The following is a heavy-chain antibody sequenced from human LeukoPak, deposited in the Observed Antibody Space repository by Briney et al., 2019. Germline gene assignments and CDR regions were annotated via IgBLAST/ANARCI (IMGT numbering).Heavy chain of an antibody. CDR2: IYYYGST. V-gene: IGHV4-39*07. J-gene: IGHJ4*02. D-gene: IGHD5-24*01. Sequence: PSETLSLTCTVSNGFISTSGFYWGWIRQPPGKGLEWIGKIYYYGSTYYNPSLKSRVTISLDMSKNRFSLKLSSVTAADTAVYYCARPMQRWLQYPFDYWGQGTLVTVSS. CDR3: ARPMQRWLQYPFDY. CDR1: NGFISTSGFY.